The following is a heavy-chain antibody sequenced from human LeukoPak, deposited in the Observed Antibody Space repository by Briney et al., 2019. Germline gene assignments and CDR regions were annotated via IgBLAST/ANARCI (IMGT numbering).Heavy chain of an antibody. D-gene: IGHD6-19*01. CDR1: GFTFSDYY. V-gene: IGHV3-11*04. Sequence: GGSLRLSCAASGFTFSDYYMSWIRQAPGKGLEWVPYIGSSGSTIYYADSVKGRFTISRDNAKNSLYLQMNSLRAEDTAVYYCARDLVSSSGYCDYWGQGTLVTVSS. CDR3: ARDLVSSSGYCDY. CDR2: IGSSGSTI. J-gene: IGHJ4*02.